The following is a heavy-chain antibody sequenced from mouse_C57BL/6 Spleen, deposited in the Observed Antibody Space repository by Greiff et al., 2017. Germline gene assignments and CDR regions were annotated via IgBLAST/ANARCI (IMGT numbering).Heavy chain of an antibody. CDR3: ARDGDYYGSSLYFDY. V-gene: IGHV3-6*01. CDR2: ISYDGSN. D-gene: IGHD1-1*01. CDR1: GYSITSGYY. Sequence: EVKLQESGPGLVKPSQSLSLTCSVTGYSITSGYYWNWIRQFPGNKLEWMGYISYDGSNNYNPSLKNRIPITRDTSKNQFFLKLNSVTTEDTATYCGARDGDYYGSSLYFDYWGQGTTLTVS. J-gene: IGHJ2*01.